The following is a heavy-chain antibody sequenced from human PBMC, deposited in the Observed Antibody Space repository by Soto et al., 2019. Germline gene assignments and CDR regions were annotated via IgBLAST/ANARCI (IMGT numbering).Heavy chain of an antibody. Sequence: SETLSLTCAVSSGSISSSNWWSWVRQPPGKGLEWIGEIYHSGSTNYNPSLKSRVTISVDKSKNQFSLKLSSVTAADTAVYYCARGTSGCSGGSCYSSYYYYYYMDVWGKGTTVTVSS. D-gene: IGHD2-15*01. CDR3: ARGTSGCSGGSCYSSYYYYYYMDV. J-gene: IGHJ6*03. CDR2: IYHSGST. CDR1: SGSISSSNW. V-gene: IGHV4-4*02.